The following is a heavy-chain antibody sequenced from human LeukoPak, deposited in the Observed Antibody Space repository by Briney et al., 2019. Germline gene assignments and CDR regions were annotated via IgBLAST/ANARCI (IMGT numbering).Heavy chain of an antibody. CDR2: IYFSGST. CDR3: AGIFGYSYGKVDY. Sequence: SETLSPTCTVSGGSISSRSYYWGWIRQPPGKGLEWIGSIYFSGSTYYNSSLKSRVTISVDTSQNQLSLKLSSVTAADTAVYYCAGIFGYSYGKVDYWGQGTLVTVSS. J-gene: IGHJ4*02. D-gene: IGHD5-18*01. CDR1: GGSISSRSYY. V-gene: IGHV4-39*01.